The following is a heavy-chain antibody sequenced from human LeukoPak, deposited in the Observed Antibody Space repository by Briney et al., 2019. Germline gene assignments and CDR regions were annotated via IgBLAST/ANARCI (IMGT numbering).Heavy chain of an antibody. CDR3: ARDTLLCSSTSCYTDPVDY. D-gene: IGHD2-2*02. V-gene: IGHV1-2*02. CDR2: INPNSGGT. J-gene: IGHJ4*02. Sequence: ASVKVSCKASGYTFTSYGISWVRQAPGQGLEWMGWINPNSGGTNYAQKFQGRVTMTRDTSISTAYMELSRLRSDDTAVYYCARDTLLCSSTSCYTDPVDYWGQGTLVTVSS. CDR1: GYTFTSYG.